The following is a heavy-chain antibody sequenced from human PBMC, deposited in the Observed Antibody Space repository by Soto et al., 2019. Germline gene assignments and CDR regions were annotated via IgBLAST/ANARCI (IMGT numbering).Heavy chain of an antibody. D-gene: IGHD6-19*01. Sequence: ASVKVSCKASGYTFTSYYMHWVRQAPGQGLEWMGIINPSGGSTSYAQKFQGRVTMTRDTSTSTVYMELSSLRSEDTAVYYCARDLGIAVANSWFDPWGQGTLVTVSS. J-gene: IGHJ5*02. V-gene: IGHV1-46*01. CDR3: ARDLGIAVANSWFDP. CDR2: INPSGGST. CDR1: GYTFTSYY.